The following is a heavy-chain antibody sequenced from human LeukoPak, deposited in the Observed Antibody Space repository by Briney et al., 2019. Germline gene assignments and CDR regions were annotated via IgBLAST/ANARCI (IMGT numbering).Heavy chain of an antibody. D-gene: IGHD2-21*01. Sequence: SETLSLTCTVSGYSIAHGFFWAWIRQPPGGGLEWIGSLYHSGTTYYNTSLKSRISTSVDTSKNQVSLKLRLVSAADTAVYYCARVEVPRAINAWYFDLWGRGTLVTVSS. J-gene: IGHJ2*01. CDR2: LYHSGTT. CDR1: GYSIAHGFF. V-gene: IGHV4-38-2*02. CDR3: ARVEVPRAINAWYFDL.